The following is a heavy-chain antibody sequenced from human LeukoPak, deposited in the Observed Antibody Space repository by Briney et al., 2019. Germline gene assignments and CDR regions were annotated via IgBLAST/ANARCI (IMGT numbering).Heavy chain of an antibody. CDR2: IKEDGSEK. CDR3: ARDYFAISGYYSSFDS. CDR1: GFRFSNYW. D-gene: IGHD3-22*01. Sequence: GGSLRLSCAASGFRFSNYWMSWVRQAPGKGLEWVANIKEDGSEKYYVDSVEGRFTISRENAKNSLFLRMNSLRAEDTAVYYCARDYFAISGYYSSFDSWGQGTLVTVYS. J-gene: IGHJ4*02. V-gene: IGHV3-7*01.